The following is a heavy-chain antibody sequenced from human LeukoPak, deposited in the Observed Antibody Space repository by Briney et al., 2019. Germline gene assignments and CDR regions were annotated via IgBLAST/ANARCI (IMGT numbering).Heavy chain of an antibody. V-gene: IGHV3-23*01. Sequence: PGGSLRLSCAASGFTFSSYAMSWVRQAPGKGLEWVSGISSGGGSTYYADSVKGRFTISRDNSKNTLYLQMTSLRAEDTALYYCAKTSGGNYWGQGTLVTVSS. D-gene: IGHD2-15*01. CDR3: AKTSGGNY. CDR1: GFTFSSYA. CDR2: ISSGGGST. J-gene: IGHJ4*02.